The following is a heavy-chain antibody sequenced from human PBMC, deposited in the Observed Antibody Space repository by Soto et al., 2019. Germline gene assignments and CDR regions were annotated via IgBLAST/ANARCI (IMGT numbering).Heavy chain of an antibody. CDR3: ARESTMVRGVIIPWFDP. CDR1: GGSFSGYY. V-gene: IGHV4-34*01. J-gene: IGHJ5*02. CDR2: INHSGST. D-gene: IGHD3-10*01. Sequence: LSLTCAVYGGSFSGYYWSWIRQPPGKGLEWIGEINHSGSTNYNPSLKSRVTISVDTSKNQFSLKLSSVTAADTAVYYCARESTMVRGVIIPWFDPWGQGTLVTVSS.